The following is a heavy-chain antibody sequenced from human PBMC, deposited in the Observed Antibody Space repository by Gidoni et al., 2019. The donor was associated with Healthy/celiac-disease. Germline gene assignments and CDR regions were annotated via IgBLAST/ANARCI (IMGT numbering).Heavy chain of an antibody. CDR2: IYYSGST. Sequence: QVQLQESGPGLVKPSQTLSLTCTVSVGPISSGYYYWRWIRQPPGKGLEWSGYIYYSGSTYYNPSLKSRVTISVDTSKNQFSLKLSSVTAADTAVYYCARVGGSGSSYFDYWGQGTLVTVSS. V-gene: IGHV4-30-4*01. D-gene: IGHD3-10*01. J-gene: IGHJ4*02. CDR1: VGPISSGYYY. CDR3: ARVGGSGSSYFDY.